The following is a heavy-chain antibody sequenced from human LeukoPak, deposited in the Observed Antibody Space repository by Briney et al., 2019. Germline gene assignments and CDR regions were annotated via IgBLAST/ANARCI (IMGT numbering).Heavy chain of an antibody. CDR2: TSAGGSSP. CDR1: GFRFSSYA. CDR3: AKGGYCSSSSCYYGWFEP. J-gene: IGHJ5*02. Sequence: GGSLRLSCAASGFRFSSYAMHWVRQPPGKGLEWVSTTSAGGSSPNNADPVKGQFTISRDNSKNTFHLQMNSLRAEDTAAYYCAKGGYCSSSSCYYGWFEPWGQGTLVTVSS. V-gene: IGHV3-23*01. D-gene: IGHD2-2*01.